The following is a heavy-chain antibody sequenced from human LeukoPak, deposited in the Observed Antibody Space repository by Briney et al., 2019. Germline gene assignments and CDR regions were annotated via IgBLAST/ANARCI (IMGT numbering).Heavy chain of an antibody. J-gene: IGHJ4*02. Sequence: GGSLRLSCAASGFTFSSYGMHWVRQALGKGLEWVALIRYGGSDKYYADSVKGRFTISRDNSNNTLYLQMSSLGAEDTAVYYCAKDRSIAVAQKIFDDWGQGTLVTVSS. V-gene: IGHV3-30*02. CDR1: GFTFSSYG. CDR2: IRYGGSDK. CDR3: AKDRSIAVAQKIFDD. D-gene: IGHD6-19*01.